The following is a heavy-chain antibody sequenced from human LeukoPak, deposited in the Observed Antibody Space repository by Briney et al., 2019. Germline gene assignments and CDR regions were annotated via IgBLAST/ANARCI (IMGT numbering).Heavy chain of an antibody. V-gene: IGHV3-48*01. CDR2: ISGSGQTI. CDR1: GFTFGFYN. CDR3: ARIDGRGDLSFDS. D-gene: IGHD2-21*02. Sequence: PGRSLRLSCAASGFTFGFYNMNWVRQAPGKGLEWLSYISGSGQTIHYAESVKGRFTVSRDDAKKSLYLQMNSLRVEDTAVYYCARIDGRGDLSFDSWGQGTLVTVSS. J-gene: IGHJ4*02.